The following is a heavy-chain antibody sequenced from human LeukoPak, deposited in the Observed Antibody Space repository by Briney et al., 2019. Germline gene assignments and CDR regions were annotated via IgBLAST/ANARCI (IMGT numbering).Heavy chain of an antibody. V-gene: IGHV3-30*18. J-gene: IGHJ4*02. Sequence: PGGSLRPSCAASGFTFSSYGMHWVRQAPGKGLEWVAVISYDGSNKYYADSVKGRFTISRDNSKNTLYLQMNSLRAEDTAVYYCAKDGVNWNSFDYWGQGTLVTVSS. CDR3: AKDGVNWNSFDY. CDR1: GFTFSSYG. CDR2: ISYDGSNK. D-gene: IGHD1-20*01.